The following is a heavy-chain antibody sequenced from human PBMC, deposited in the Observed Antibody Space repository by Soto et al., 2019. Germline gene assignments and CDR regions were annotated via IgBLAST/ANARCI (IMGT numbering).Heavy chain of an antibody. V-gene: IGHV3-33*03. CDR3: ARWGCSGSNCNLNQRSFDL. D-gene: IGHD2-15*01. CDR2: IWYDGSNK. Sequence: QVQLVESGGGVVQPGRSLRLSCAASGFIFNEYGMHWVRQASGKGLEWVAVIWYDGSNKYYADSVKGRFTFSRDNSKNTMSLEMSSLRVEDTAVYYCARWGCSGSNCNLNQRSFDLWGQGTLVTVSS. CDR1: GFIFNEYG. J-gene: IGHJ4*02.